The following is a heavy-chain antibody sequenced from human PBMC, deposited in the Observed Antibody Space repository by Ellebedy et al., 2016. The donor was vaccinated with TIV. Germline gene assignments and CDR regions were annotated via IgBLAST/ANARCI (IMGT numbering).Heavy chain of an antibody. Sequence: SETLSLXXAVSGDSISSGRHPWTWIRQSPGQGLEWIGYIFHSGNTNYNPSLKSRVTMSIDRSKRQFSLTLSSVTAADTAVYYCARCNWDNGSAFDIWGQGTTVIVSS. J-gene: IGHJ3*02. V-gene: IGHV4-30-2*06. D-gene: IGHD7-27*01. CDR2: IFHSGNT. CDR3: ARCNWDNGSAFDI. CDR1: GDSISSGRHP.